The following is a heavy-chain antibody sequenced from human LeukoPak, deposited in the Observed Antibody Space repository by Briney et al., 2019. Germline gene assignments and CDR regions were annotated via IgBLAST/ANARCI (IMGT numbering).Heavy chain of an antibody. CDR1: GFIFSSYG. CDR3: VRDPRKLNYFDY. CDR2: IWYDGSNK. J-gene: IGHJ4*02. Sequence: GGSLRLSCAASGFIFSSYGMHWVRQAPGKGLEWVAVIWYDGSNKYYVDSVKGRFTISRDNSKNTLYLQMNSLRAEDTAVYYCVRDPRKLNYFDYWGQGTLVTVSS. V-gene: IGHV3-33*01.